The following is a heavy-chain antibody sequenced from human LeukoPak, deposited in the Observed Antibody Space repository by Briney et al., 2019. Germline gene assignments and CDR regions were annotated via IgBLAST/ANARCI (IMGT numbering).Heavy chain of an antibody. CDR3: ARDAPDAFDI. CDR2: IYHSGST. J-gene: IGHJ3*02. V-gene: IGHV4-38-2*02. CDR1: GYSISSGYY. Sequence: SETLTLTCTVSGYSISSGYYWGWIRQPPGKGLEWIGSIYHSGSTYYNPSLKSRVTISVDTSKNQFSLKLSSVTAADTAVYYCARDAPDAFDIWGQGTMVTVSS.